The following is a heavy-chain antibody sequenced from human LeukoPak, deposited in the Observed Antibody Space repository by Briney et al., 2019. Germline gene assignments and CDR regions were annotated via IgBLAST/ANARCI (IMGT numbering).Heavy chain of an antibody. D-gene: IGHD6-19*01. Sequence: GGSLRLSCAASEFTFSTYGMNCVRQAPGKGLEWVSYISSGGSTIYYADSVKGRFTISRDNAKNSLYLQMNSLRAEDTAVYYCARSLSTSSGWYFYWGQGTLVTVSS. CDR2: ISSGGSTI. CDR3: ARSLSTSSGWYFY. V-gene: IGHV3-48*04. CDR1: EFTFSTYG. J-gene: IGHJ4*02.